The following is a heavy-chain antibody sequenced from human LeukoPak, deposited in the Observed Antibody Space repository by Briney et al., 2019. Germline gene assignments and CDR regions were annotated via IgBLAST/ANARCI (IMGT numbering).Heavy chain of an antibody. Sequence: ASVEVSCKASGYTFSNYGISRVRQAPGQGLEWMGWISEYNGNTHYAQKFQGRVTMTTDTSTSTAYMELRSLRSDDTAVYYCARDPSLLSFLDYWGQGTTVTVSS. CDR3: ARDPSLLSFLDY. CDR2: ISEYNGNT. CDR1: GYTFSNYG. J-gene: IGHJ4*03. D-gene: IGHD3-10*01. V-gene: IGHV1-18*01.